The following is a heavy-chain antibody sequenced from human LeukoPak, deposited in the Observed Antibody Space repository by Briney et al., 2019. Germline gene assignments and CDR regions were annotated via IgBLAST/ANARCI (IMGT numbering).Heavy chain of an antibody. CDR2: IRYDGSNK. CDR3: ARLDRETYCSSTSCYVY. CDR1: GLTFSSYG. D-gene: IGHD2-2*01. V-gene: IGHV3-30*02. J-gene: IGHJ4*02. Sequence: PGGSLRLSCAASGLTFSSYGMHWVRQAPGKGLEWVAFIRYDGSNKYYADSVKGRFTISRDNSKNTLYLQMNSLRAEDTAVYYCARLDRETYCSSTSCYVYWGQGTLVTVSS.